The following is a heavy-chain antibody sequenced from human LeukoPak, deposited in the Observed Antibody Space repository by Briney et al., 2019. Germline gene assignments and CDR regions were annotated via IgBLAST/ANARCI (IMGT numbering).Heavy chain of an antibody. CDR3: ARGGYYDSSGYYSGGSRYYYYMDV. D-gene: IGHD3-22*01. J-gene: IGHJ6*03. Sequence: GGSLRLSCAASGFTFDDYAMHWVRQAPGKGLEWVSDISWNSGSIGYADSVKGRFTISRDNAKNSLYLQMNSLRAEDTALYYCARGGYYDSSGYYSGGSRYYYYMDVWGKGTTVTVSS. CDR2: ISWNSGSI. V-gene: IGHV3-9*01. CDR1: GFTFDDYA.